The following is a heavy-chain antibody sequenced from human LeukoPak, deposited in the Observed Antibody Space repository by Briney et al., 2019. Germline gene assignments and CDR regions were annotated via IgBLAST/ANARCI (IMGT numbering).Heavy chain of an antibody. V-gene: IGHV4-39*07. D-gene: IGHD4-17*01. Sequence: SETLSLTCTVSGGSISSSSYYWGWIRQPPGKGLEWIGSIYYSGSTYYNPSLKSRVTISVDTSKNQFSLKLSSVTAADTAVYYCARTTVTANWFDPWGQGTLVTVSS. J-gene: IGHJ5*02. CDR2: IYYSGST. CDR3: ARTTVTANWFDP. CDR1: GGSISSSSYY.